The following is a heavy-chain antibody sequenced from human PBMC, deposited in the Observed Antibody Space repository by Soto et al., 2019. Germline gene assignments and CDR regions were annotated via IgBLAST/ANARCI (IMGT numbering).Heavy chain of an antibody. CDR2: TRNKARGYSK. Sequence: EVQLVESGGGLVQPGGSLRLSCVVSGFSFSDRYIDWVRQAPGKGLEWVGRTRNKARGYSKYYAASGRGRFTISRDESKISVSLQMKNLKTEDTAGYYCARPPTETTTVDYWGQGSLVTVSS. V-gene: IGHV3-72*01. CDR3: ARPPTETTTVDY. J-gene: IGHJ4*02. D-gene: IGHD1-1*01. CDR1: GFSFSDRY.